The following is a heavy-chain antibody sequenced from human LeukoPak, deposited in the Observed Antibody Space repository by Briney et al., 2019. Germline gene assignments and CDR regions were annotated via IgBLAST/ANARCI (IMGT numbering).Heavy chain of an antibody. J-gene: IGHJ4*02. V-gene: IGHV3-30*18. CDR3: AKVLDCSGGSCHDY. D-gene: IGHD2-15*01. Sequence: GGSLRLTCAASGFTFSSYGMHWVRQAPGKGLEWVAVISYDGSDKYYADSVKGRFTISRDNSKNTLYLQMNSLRAEDTAVYYCAKVLDCSGGSCHDYWGQGTLVTVSS. CDR1: GFTFSSYG. CDR2: ISYDGSDK.